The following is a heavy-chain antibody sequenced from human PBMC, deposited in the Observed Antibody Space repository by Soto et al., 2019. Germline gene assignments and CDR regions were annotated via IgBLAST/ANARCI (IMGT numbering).Heavy chain of an antibody. J-gene: IGHJ6*02. CDR2: IIPIFGTA. CDR1: GGTFSSYA. CDR3: ARVSVVVPAATHYYYGMDV. Sequence: QVQLVQSGAEVKKPGSSVKVSCKASGGTFSSYAISWVRQAPGQGLEWMGGIIPIFGTANYAQKFQGRVTITADESTRTAYMELSSLRSEDTAVYYCARVSVVVPAATHYYYGMDVWGQGTTVTVSS. V-gene: IGHV1-69*01. D-gene: IGHD2-2*01.